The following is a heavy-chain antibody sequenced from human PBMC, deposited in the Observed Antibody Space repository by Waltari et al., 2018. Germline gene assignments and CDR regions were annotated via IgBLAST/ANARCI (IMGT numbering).Heavy chain of an antibody. D-gene: IGHD6-19*01. Sequence: EVQLVESGGGLVQPGGSLRLSCAASGFNFSSYWISWVRQAPGKGLEWVANIKQDGSEKYYVDSVKGRFTISRDNAKNSLYLQMNSLRAEDTAVYYCARDQRSRIAVADFDYWGQGTLVTVSS. CDR3: ARDQRSRIAVADFDY. J-gene: IGHJ4*02. CDR1: GFNFSSYW. CDR2: IKQDGSEK. V-gene: IGHV3-7*01.